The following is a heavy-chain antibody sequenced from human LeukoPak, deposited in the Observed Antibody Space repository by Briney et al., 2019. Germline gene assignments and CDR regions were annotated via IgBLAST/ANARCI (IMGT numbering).Heavy chain of an antibody. D-gene: IGHD6-13*01. CDR3: ATMYSSSWSHFDY. CDR1: GYTFTGYY. Sequence: ASVQVSCKTSGYTFTGYYMHWVRQAPGQGLDWMGWINPNSGDTNYAQRFQGRVTMTRDTSISTAYMELSRLRSDDTAVYYCATMYSSSWSHFDYWGQGTLVTVSS. CDR2: INPNSGDT. J-gene: IGHJ4*02. V-gene: IGHV1-2*02.